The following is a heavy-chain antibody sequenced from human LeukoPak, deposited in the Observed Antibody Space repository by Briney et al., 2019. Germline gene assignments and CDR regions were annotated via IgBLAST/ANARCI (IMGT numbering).Heavy chain of an antibody. D-gene: IGHD5-24*01. J-gene: IGHJ4*02. CDR1: GFTFSSYS. Sequence: GGSLRLSCAASGFTFSSYSMNWVRQAPGKGLEWVSSISSSSSYIYYADSVKGRFTISRDNAKNSLYLQMNSLRAEDTAVYYCASTYKRDPPGWYSDYWGQGTLVAVSS. CDR2: ISSSSSYI. V-gene: IGHV3-21*04. CDR3: ASTYKRDPPGWYSDY.